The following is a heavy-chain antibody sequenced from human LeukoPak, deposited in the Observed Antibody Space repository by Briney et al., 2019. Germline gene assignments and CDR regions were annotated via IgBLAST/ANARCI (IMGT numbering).Heavy chain of an antibody. CDR2: MRQDGSEI. CDR3: ARGGATRGRFEN. V-gene: IGHV3-7*01. J-gene: IGHJ4*02. D-gene: IGHD1-26*01. CDR1: GLPFNVQT. Sequence: GGSLRLSCAASGLPFNVQTMSWVRQAPEKGLDWVASMRQDGSEIYYVDSVKGRFTISRDNPKNSLYLQMNSLRAEDTAVYYCARGGATRGRFENWGQGTLVTVSS.